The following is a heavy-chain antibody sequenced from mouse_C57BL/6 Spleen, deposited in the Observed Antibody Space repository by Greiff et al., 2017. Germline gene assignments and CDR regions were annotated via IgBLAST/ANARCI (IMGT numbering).Heavy chain of an antibody. Sequence: QVQLQQPGAELVRPGSSVKLSCKASGYTFTSYWMHWVKQRPIQGLEWIGNIDPSDSETHYNQKFKDKATLTVDKSSSTAYMQLSSLTSEDSAVYYCATLGDYTGFAYWGQGTLVTVSA. CDR1: GYTFTSYW. D-gene: IGHD2-4*01. J-gene: IGHJ3*01. CDR2: IDPSDSET. CDR3: ATLGDYTGFAY. V-gene: IGHV1-52*01.